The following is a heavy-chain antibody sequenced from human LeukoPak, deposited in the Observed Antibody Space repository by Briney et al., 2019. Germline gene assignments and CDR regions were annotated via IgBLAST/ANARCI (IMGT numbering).Heavy chain of an antibody. J-gene: IGHJ4*02. CDR3: ARESPDFDH. CDR2: IKDNGSEK. CDR1: GFTFSRHW. Sequence: GGSLRLSCAASGFTFSRHWMSWVRQAPGKGLEWMANIKDNGSEKYYVESVKGRFTISRDNAKTSLYLQMNSLRAEDTAVYYCARESPDFDHWGQGTLVTVSS. V-gene: IGHV3-7*04.